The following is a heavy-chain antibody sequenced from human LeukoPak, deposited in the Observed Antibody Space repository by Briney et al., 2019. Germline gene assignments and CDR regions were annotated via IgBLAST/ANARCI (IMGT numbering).Heavy chain of an antibody. CDR2: INPNSGGT. J-gene: IGHJ4*02. D-gene: IGHD2-2*01. Sequence: ASVKVSCKASGYTFTGYYMHWVRQAPGQGLEWMGWINPNSGGTNYAQKFQGRVTMTRDTSISTAYLELSRLRSDDTAVYYCARGRCSSTSCYVNFDYWGQGNLVTVSS. CDR1: GYTFTGYY. CDR3: ARGRCSSTSCYVNFDY. V-gene: IGHV1-2*02.